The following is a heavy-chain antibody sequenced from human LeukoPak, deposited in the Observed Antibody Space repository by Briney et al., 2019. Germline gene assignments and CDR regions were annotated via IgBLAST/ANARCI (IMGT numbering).Heavy chain of an antibody. J-gene: IGHJ4*02. CDR3: ARDEDYGIFVNVDY. Sequence: GASVNVSFKASGYTFTDYGISWVRQAPGQGPEWMGWISTYNGNTKYAEKFQGRVTMTTDTPTSTAYMELRSLRSDDTGVYYCARDEDYGIFVNVDYWGQGTLVTVSS. CDR1: GYTFTDYG. D-gene: IGHD4-17*01. CDR2: ISTYNGNT. V-gene: IGHV1-18*01.